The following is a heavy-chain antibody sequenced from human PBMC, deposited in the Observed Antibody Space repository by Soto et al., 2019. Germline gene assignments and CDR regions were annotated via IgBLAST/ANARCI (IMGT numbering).Heavy chain of an antibody. CDR2: IYYSGST. D-gene: IGHD3-22*01. V-gene: IGHV4-31*03. CDR1: GGSISSGGYY. J-gene: IGHJ4*02. CDR3: ARGEPGYYDSSGWSIY. Sequence: SETLSLTCTVSGGSISSGGYYWSWIRQHPGKGLEWIGYIYYSGSTYYNPSLKSRVTISVDTSKNQFSLKLSSVTAADTAVYYCARGEPGYYDSSGWSIYWGQGTLVTVSS.